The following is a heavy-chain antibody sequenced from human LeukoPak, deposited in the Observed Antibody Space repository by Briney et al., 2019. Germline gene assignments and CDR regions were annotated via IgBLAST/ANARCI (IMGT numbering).Heavy chain of an antibody. CDR2: IYYSGST. V-gene: IGHV4-39*07. CDR3: ARGLAVAGYYFDY. D-gene: IGHD6-19*01. CDR1: GGSISSSSYY. J-gene: IGHJ4*02. Sequence: PSETLSLTCTVSGGSISSSSYYWGWIRQPPGKGLEWIGSIYYSGSTYYNPSLKSRVTISVDTSKKQFSLKLSSVTAADTAVYYCARGLAVAGYYFDYWGQGTLVTVSS.